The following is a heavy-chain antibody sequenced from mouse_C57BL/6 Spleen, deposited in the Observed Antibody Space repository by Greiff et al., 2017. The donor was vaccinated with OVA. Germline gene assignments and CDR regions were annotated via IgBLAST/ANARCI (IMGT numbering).Heavy chain of an antibody. CDR2: INPSTGGT. CDR1: GYSFTGYY. D-gene: IGHD4-1*01. V-gene: IGHV1-42*01. J-gene: IGHJ1*03. CDR3: ARGWDDWYFDV. Sequence: EVQLQQSGPELVKPGASVKISCKASGYSFTGYYMNWVKQSPEKSLEWIGEINPSTGGTTYTQKFKAKATLTVDKSSSTAYMQLKSLTSEDSAVYYCARGWDDWYFDVWGTGTTVTVSS.